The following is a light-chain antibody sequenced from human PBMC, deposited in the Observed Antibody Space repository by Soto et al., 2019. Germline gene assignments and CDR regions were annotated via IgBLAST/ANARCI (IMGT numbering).Light chain of an antibody. CDR3: SSYTGSSTLYV. CDR1: SSDVGDYDY. Sequence: QSALTQPASVAGSPGQSITISCTGTSSDVGDYDYVSWYRQQPGKAPKLLIYDVSNRPSEISNRFSGSKSVNTASLTISGLQAEDEADYYCSSYTGSSTLYVFGTGTKLTVL. J-gene: IGLJ1*01. CDR2: DVS. V-gene: IGLV2-14*03.